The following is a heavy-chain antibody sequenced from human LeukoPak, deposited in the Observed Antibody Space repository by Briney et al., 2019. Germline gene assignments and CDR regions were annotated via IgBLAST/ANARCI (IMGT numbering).Heavy chain of an antibody. J-gene: IGHJ5*02. D-gene: IGHD1-26*01. CDR2: ISYDGSNK. Sequence: GGSLRLSCAASGFTFSSYAMHWVRQAPGKGLEWVAVISYDGSNKYYADSVKGRFTISRDNSKNTLYLQMNSLRAEDTAVHYCARDRWELLGWFDPWGQGTLVTVSS. CDR3: ARDRWELLGWFDP. V-gene: IGHV3-30-3*01. CDR1: GFTFSSYA.